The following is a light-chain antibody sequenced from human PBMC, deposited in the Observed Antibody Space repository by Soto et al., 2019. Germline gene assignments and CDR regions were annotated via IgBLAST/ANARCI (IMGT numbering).Light chain of an antibody. Sequence: AIQMTQSPSSLSASVGDTVTITCRASRGVGHDLGWYQQKPGKAPKLLIYHASTLQSGVPSRFSGSGSGTDFTLTISSLQAEDFATYYRLQDYDNPLTFGGGTKVEIK. CDR3: LQDYDNPLT. CDR2: HAS. CDR1: RGVGHD. J-gene: IGKJ4*01. V-gene: IGKV1-6*01.